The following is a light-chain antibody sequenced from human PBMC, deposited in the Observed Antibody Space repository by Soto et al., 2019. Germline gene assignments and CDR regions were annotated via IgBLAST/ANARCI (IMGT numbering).Light chain of an antibody. CDR3: QQSYTTVYT. J-gene: IGKJ2*01. V-gene: IGKV1-39*01. CDR2: DAS. CDR1: QTIGAN. Sequence: DIQMTPSPSSLSASVVDRVTITCRASQTIGANLNWYRQKLGKAPTLLIYDASTLQSGVPSRFSGLGSGTDFALTITSLQPDDSATYYCQQSYTTVYTFGQGAKVDIK.